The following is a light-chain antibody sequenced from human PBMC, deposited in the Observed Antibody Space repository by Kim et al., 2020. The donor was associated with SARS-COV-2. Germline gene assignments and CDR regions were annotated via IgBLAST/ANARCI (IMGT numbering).Light chain of an antibody. CDR1: QSISSY. CDR3: QQNYSTPLT. J-gene: IGKJ4*01. CDR2: AAS. V-gene: IGKV1-39*01. Sequence: ASVGDRVTITCRASQSISSYLYWYQQKPGKAPKLLIYAASSLQSGVPSRFSGSGSGTDFTLTISSLQPEDFATYYCQQNYSTPLTFGEGTKVDIK.